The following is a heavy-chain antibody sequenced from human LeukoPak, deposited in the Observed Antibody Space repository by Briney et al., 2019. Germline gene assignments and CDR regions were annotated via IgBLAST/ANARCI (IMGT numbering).Heavy chain of an antibody. J-gene: IGHJ1*01. D-gene: IGHD6-13*01. CDR1: RFIFDDYG. CDR2: ISGSGGST. Sequence: GGSLRLSCAASRFIFDDYGMSWVRQAPGKGLEWVSAISGSGGSTYYADSVKGRFTISRDNSKNTLYLQMNSLRAEDTAVYYCAKEYSSSLVEYFQHWGQGTLVTVSS. CDR3: AKEYSSSLVEYFQH. V-gene: IGHV3-23*01.